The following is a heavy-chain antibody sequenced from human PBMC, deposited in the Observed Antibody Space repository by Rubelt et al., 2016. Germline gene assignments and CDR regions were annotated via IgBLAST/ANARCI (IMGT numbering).Heavy chain of an antibody. J-gene: IGHJ4*02. CDR2: IHYSGST. CDR3: ARHSAVPLAAAGHFDY. D-gene: IGHD6-13*01. CDR1: GDSISRNY. Sequence: QLQLQESGPGLVKPSEALSLTCTVSGDSISRNYWSWIRQPPGKGLEWIGSIHYSGSTNYNPSLKSRVTISVATSKNQFSLKLSSVTAADTAVYDCARHSAVPLAAAGHFDYWGQGTLVTVSS. V-gene: IGHV4-59*08.